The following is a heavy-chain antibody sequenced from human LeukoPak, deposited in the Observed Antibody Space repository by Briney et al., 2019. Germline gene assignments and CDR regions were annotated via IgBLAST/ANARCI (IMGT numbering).Heavy chain of an antibody. CDR2: IHHSGSI. D-gene: IGHD3-10*01. J-gene: IGHJ4*02. V-gene: IGHV4-4*02. Sequence: SGTLSLTCAVSGVSISSNLWWAWVRQPPGKGLEWIAEIHHSGSINYNPSLKSRVTISVDKAKNQFSLNLNSVTAADTAVYYCARGGDRSFDYWGQGTLVTVSS. CDR3: ARGGDRSFDY. CDR1: GVSISSNLW.